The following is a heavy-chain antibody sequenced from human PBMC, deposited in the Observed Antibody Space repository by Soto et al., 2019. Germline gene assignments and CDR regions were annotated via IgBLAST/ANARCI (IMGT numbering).Heavy chain of an antibody. CDR1: GFTFSSSE. CDR2: IHPGGQTI. D-gene: IGHD2-2*01. Sequence: GGSLRLSCAASGFTFSSSEMYWVRQAPGKGLEWISYIHPGGQTIFYAESVKGRFTISRDNAKHSVYLQMNSLRAEDTAVYYCARRRSSWGRGSKVTVSS. CDR3: ARRRSS. J-gene: IGHJ3*01. V-gene: IGHV3-48*03.